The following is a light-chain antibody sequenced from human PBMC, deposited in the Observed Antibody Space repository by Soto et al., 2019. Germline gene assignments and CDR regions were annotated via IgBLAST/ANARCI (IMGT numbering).Light chain of an antibody. CDR2: GNT. J-gene: IGLJ1*01. V-gene: IGLV1-40*01. CDR3: QSHDSSLHASV. Sequence: QSVLTQPPSVSGAPGQRVPISCTGSSYNIGAGYDVHWYLQLPGTAPKLLIYGNTNRPSGVPDRFSGSKSGSSASLAITGLQAEDEADYYCQSHDSSLHASVFGTGTKLTVL. CDR1: SYNIGAGYD.